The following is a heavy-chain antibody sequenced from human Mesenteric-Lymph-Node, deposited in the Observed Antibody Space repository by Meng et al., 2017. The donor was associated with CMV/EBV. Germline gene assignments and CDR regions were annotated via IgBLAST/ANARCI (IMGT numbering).Heavy chain of an antibody. D-gene: IGHD2-2*01. CDR3: AKVNDCSITGCRQYFQH. J-gene: IGHJ1*01. Sequence: GESLKISCAASGFTFSSFGMHWVRQAPGKGLEWVSAIRGGGGRTYYADSVKGRFTISRDNSKNTLYLEMNSLRAEDTAVYYCAKVNDCSITGCRQYFQHWGQGTLVTVSS. CDR2: IRGGGGRT. CDR1: GFTFSSFG. V-gene: IGHV3-23*01.